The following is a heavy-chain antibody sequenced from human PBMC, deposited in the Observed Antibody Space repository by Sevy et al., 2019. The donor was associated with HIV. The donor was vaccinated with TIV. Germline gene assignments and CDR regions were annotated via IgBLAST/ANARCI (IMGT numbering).Heavy chain of an antibody. CDR3: TSILRSKTAFDI. Sequence: GGSLRLSCAASGFTFSGSAMHWVRQASGKGLEWVGRIRSKANSYATAYAASVKGRFTISGDDSKNTAYLQMNSLKTEDTAVYYCTSILRSKTAFDIWGQGTMVTVSS. V-gene: IGHV3-73*01. CDR1: GFTFSGSA. D-gene: IGHD4-17*01. CDR2: IRSKANSYAT. J-gene: IGHJ3*02.